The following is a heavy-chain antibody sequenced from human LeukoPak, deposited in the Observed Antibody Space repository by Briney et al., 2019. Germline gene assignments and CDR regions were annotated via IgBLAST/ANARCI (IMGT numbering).Heavy chain of an antibody. CDR1: GFTFTSYS. D-gene: IGHD5-18*01. CDR3: ARDLSGVTGYTYGRGIDY. J-gene: IGHJ4*02. Sequence: PGGSLRLSCAASGFTFTSYSSTWVRQAPGKGLEWVSSISSDSTYIYYADSVKGRFTISRDNAKNSLYLQMNNLRAEDTAVYYCARDLSGVTGYTYGRGIDYWGQGTLVTVSS. CDR2: ISSDSTYI. V-gene: IGHV3-21*01.